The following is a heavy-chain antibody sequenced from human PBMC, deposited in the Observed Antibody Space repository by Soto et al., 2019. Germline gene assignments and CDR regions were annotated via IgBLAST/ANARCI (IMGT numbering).Heavy chain of an antibody. J-gene: IGHJ6*02. V-gene: IGHV1-3*01. CDR2: INAGNGNT. CDR1: GYTFTSYA. Sequence: GASVKVSCKASGYTFTSYAMHWVRQAPGQRLEWMGWINAGNGNTKYSQKFQGRVTITRDTSASTAYMELSSLRSEDTAVYYCARRGNSGYDFYYYGMDVWGQGTTVTVSS. CDR3: ARRGNSGYDFYYYGMDV. D-gene: IGHD5-12*01.